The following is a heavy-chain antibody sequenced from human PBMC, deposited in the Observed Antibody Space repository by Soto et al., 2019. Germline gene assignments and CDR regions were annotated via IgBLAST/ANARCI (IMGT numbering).Heavy chain of an antibody. CDR3: ARMGRVTDYYYYYYMDV. J-gene: IGHJ6*03. Sequence: GGSLRLSCAVSGFTFSSYWMTWVRQAPGKGLEWVANIKQDGSEKYYVDSVKGRFTISRDNAKNSLYLQMNSLRAEDTAVYYCARMGRVTDYYYYYYMDVWGKGTTVTVSS. V-gene: IGHV3-7*01. CDR1: GFTFSSYW. D-gene: IGHD3-16*01. CDR2: IKQDGSEK.